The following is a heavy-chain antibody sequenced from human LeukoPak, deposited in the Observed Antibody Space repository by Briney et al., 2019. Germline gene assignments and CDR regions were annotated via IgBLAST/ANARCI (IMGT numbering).Heavy chain of an antibody. Sequence: ASVKVSCKASGYTFTSYAMHWVRQAPGQRLEWMGWINAGNGNTKYSQKFQGRVTITRDTSASTAYMELSSLRSEDTAVYYCARDRGYCSGTNCSPSWFDPWGQGTLVTVSS. CDR1: GYTFTSYA. D-gene: IGHD2-2*01. CDR2: INAGNGNT. CDR3: ARDRGYCSGTNCSPSWFDP. V-gene: IGHV1-3*01. J-gene: IGHJ5*02.